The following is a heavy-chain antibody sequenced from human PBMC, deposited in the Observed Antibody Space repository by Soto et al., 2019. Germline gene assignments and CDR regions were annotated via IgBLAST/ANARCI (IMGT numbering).Heavy chain of an antibody. CDR2: IKQDGSEK. CDR1: GFTFSSYW. CDR3: ARDGIYCSGGSCYPNYYYYGMDV. V-gene: IGHV3-7*01. Sequence: EVQLVESGGGLVQPGGSLRLSCAASGFTFSSYWMSWVRQAPGKGLEWVANIKQDGSEKYYVDSVKGRFTISRDNAKNSLYLQMNSLRAEDTAVYYCARDGIYCSGGSCYPNYYYYGMDVWGQGTTVTVSS. D-gene: IGHD2-15*01. J-gene: IGHJ6*02.